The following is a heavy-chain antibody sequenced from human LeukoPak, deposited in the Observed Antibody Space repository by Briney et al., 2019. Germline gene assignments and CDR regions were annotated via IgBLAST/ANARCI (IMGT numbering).Heavy chain of an antibody. CDR3: ARVKWSHYGMDV. V-gene: IGHV4-31*03. J-gene: IGHJ6*02. CDR1: GGSISSGGYY. D-gene: IGHD3-3*01. CDR2: IYYSGST. Sequence: SQTLSLTCTVSGGSISSGGYYWSWIRQHPGKGLEWIGYIYYSGSTYYNPSLKSRVTISVDTSKNQFSLKLSSVTAADTAVYYCARVKWSHYGMDVWGQGTTVTVSS.